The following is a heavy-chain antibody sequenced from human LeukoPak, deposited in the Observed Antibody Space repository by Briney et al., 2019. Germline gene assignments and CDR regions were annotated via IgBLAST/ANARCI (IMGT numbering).Heavy chain of an antibody. CDR3: AKLYSSGWYGIRTYYYYGMDV. D-gene: IGHD6-19*01. CDR1: GGSISSYY. V-gene: IGHV4-59*01. Sequence: PSETLSFTCTVAGGSISSYYWSWIRQPPGKGLEWIGNIYYSGSTNYNPSLKSRVTISVDTSKNQFSLKLSSVTAADTAVYYCAKLYSSGWYGIRTYYYYGMDVWGQGTTVTVSS. J-gene: IGHJ6*02. CDR2: IYYSGST.